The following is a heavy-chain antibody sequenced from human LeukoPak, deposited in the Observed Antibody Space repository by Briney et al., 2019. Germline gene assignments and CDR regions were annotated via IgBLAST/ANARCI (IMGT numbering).Heavy chain of an antibody. CDR1: GFTFSSYS. V-gene: IGHV3-21*01. CDR3: AKGGGYEAQYYYYYLDV. J-gene: IGHJ6*03. CDR2: IGSSSSYI. Sequence: GGSLRLSCAASGFTFSSYSMNWVRQAPGKGLEWVSSIGSSSSYIYSADSVKGRFTISRDNAKNSLYLQMESLRAEDTAVYYCAKGGGYEAQYYYYYLDVWGKGTTVTISS. D-gene: IGHD5-12*01.